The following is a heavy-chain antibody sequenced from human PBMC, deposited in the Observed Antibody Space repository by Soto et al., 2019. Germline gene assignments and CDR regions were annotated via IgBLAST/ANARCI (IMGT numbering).Heavy chain of an antibody. CDR3: ARLRGHDGGNPCTEVCLFDY. J-gene: IGHJ4*02. CDR1: GYSFTSYW. V-gene: IGHV5-51*01. D-gene: IGHD2-15*01. CDR2: IYPGDSDT. Sequence: GESLKISCTGSGYSFTSYWIGWVRQMPGKGLEWMGIIYPGDSDTRYSPSFQGQVTISADKSISTAYLQWSSLKASDTAMYYCARLRGHDGGNPCTEVCLFDYWGQGTLVTVSS.